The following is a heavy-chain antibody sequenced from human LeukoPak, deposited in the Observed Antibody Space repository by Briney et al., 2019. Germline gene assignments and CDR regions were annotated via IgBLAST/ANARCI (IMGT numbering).Heavy chain of an antibody. D-gene: IGHD3-3*01. CDR2: ISYDGSYK. CDR3: ARDKRGDLEWFLYDAFDI. V-gene: IGHV3-30-3*01. CDR1: EFTFSSYA. J-gene: IGHJ3*02. Sequence: PGRSLRLSCAASEFTFSSYAMHWVRQAPGKGLEWVAVISYDGSYKYFADSVNGRFTISRNNSKNTLYLQMNSLRAEDTAVYYCARDKRGDLEWFLYDAFDIWGQGTMVTVSS.